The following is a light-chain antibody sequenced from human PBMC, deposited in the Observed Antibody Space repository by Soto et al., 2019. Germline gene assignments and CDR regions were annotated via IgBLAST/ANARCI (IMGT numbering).Light chain of an antibody. CDR2: GAA. J-gene: IGKJ4*01. CDR3: QRYNNWPLT. CDR1: QSVSSN. V-gene: IGKV3-15*01. Sequence: ETAMTQSPATLSVSPGERATLSCRASQSVSSNLAWYQHKPGQAPRLLIYGAATRATGVPARFSGSGSGTEFTLSLSSLQSEDFAVYYCQRYNNWPLTFGGGTKVEIK.